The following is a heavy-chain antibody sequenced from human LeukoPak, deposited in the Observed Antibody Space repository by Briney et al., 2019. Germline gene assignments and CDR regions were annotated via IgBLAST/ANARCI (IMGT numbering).Heavy chain of an antibody. Sequence: KPGGSLRLSCAASGFTFSDYYMSWIRQAPGKGLEWVAYISSSGNTRYYADSVKGRFTISRDNAKNSLYLQMNSLRAEDTAVYYCARYSSSWHYYFDYWGQGTLVTVSS. CDR2: ISSSGNTR. CDR1: GFTFSDYY. J-gene: IGHJ4*02. V-gene: IGHV3-11*04. CDR3: ARYSSSWHYYFDY. D-gene: IGHD6-13*01.